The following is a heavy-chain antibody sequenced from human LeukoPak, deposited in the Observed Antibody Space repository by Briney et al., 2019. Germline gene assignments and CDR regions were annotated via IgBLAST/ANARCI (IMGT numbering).Heavy chain of an antibody. D-gene: IGHD3-16*01. CDR3: TTGPSYGYEW. V-gene: IGHV3-74*01. J-gene: IGHJ4*02. Sequence: PGGSLRLSCAASGLTVSTNYMTWVRQAPGKGLVWVSLIKTDGRTTIYADSVKGRFTISRDNGKSTLYLQMNSLRAEDTAIYYCTTGPSYGYEWWGQGTVVTVSS. CDR1: GLTVSTNY. CDR2: IKTDGRTT.